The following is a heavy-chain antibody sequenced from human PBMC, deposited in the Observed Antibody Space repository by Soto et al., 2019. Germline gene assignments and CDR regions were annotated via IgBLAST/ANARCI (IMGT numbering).Heavy chain of an antibody. D-gene: IGHD2-2*01. CDR2: ISGSGGST. J-gene: IGHJ6*03. CDR3: AKDLGYCSSTSCYASYMDV. Sequence: EVQLLESGGGLVQPGGSLRLSCAASGFTFSSYAMSWVRQAPGKGLEWVSAISGSGGSTYYADSVKGRFTISRDNSKNTLYLQMNSLRAEDTAVYYCAKDLGYCSSTSCYASYMDVWGKGTTVTVSS. CDR1: GFTFSSYA. V-gene: IGHV3-23*01.